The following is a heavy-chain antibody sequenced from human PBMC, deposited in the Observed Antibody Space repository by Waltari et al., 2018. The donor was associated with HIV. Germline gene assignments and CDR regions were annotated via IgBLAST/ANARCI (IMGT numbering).Heavy chain of an antibody. V-gene: IGHV3-23*04. CDR2: ISGSGGST. CDR3: AKDDSTGSSGYYPFHY. CDR1: GFTFTNYA. Sequence: EVQLVESGGGLVQPGGSLRLSCAASGFTFTNYAINWVRQAPGTGLEWGSSISGSGGSTYYAESVKGRFTISRDNSKNTLYLQMNSLRAEDTAVYYCAKDDSTGSSGYYPFHYWGQGTLITVSS. J-gene: IGHJ4*02. D-gene: IGHD3-22*01.